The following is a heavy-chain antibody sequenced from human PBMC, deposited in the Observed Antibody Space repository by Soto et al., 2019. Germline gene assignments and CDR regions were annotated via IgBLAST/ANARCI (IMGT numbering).Heavy chain of an antibody. CDR3: ARAPRFDFWSGLNWFDP. CDR2: MNPNSGNT. J-gene: IGHJ5*02. V-gene: IGHV1-8*01. D-gene: IGHD3-3*01. Sequence: GASVKVSCKASGYTFTSYDINWVRQATGQGLEWMGWMNPNSGNTGCAQKFQGRVTMTRNTSISTAYMELSSLRSEDTAVYYCARAPRFDFWSGLNWFDPWGQGTLVTVSS. CDR1: GYTFTSYD.